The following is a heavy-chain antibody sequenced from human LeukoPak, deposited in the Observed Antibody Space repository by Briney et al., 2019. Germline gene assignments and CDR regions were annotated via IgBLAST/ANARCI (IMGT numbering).Heavy chain of an antibody. CDR3: ASGGATLVFAY. V-gene: IGHV3-64*01. D-gene: IGHD5-12*01. J-gene: IGHJ4*02. Sequence: GGSLRLSCAPSGFTLSSYAMHWVRQAPGKGLEYVSAITSNGDKTYYGNSVKGRFTISRDNSKNALYLQMGSLRIEDMAVYYCASGGATLVFAYWGQGTLVTVSS. CDR2: ITSNGDKT. CDR1: GFTLSSYA.